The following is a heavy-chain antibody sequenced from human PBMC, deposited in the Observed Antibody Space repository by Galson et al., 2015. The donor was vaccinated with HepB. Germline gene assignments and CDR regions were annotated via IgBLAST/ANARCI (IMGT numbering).Heavy chain of an antibody. CDR3: ARGPWFGELTGILALQH. CDR1: GYTFTSYG. D-gene: IGHD3-10*01. Sequence: SVKVSCKASGYTFTSYGISYVRQAPGQGLEWVGWINPYNGNTNHAQKFQGRVTMTTDTSTSTAYMELRSLRSDDTAVYYCARGPWFGELTGILALQHWGQGTLVTVSS. J-gene: IGHJ1*01. CDR2: INPYNGNT. V-gene: IGHV1-18*04.